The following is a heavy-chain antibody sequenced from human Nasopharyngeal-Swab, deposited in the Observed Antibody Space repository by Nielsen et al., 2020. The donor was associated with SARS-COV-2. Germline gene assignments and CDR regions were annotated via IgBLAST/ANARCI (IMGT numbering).Heavy chain of an antibody. Sequence: GGSLRLSCAASGFTFTSYAMSWVRQAPGKGLEWVSSIRGNGVSTYYADSVKGRFTISSDKSKSTLELQMSSLRAGDTAVYYCAKMRDWGDFAFDIWSQGTMVIVSS. CDR2: IRGNGVST. CDR1: GFTFTSYA. J-gene: IGHJ3*02. CDR3: AKMRDWGDFAFDI. V-gene: IGHV3-23*01. D-gene: IGHD7-27*01.